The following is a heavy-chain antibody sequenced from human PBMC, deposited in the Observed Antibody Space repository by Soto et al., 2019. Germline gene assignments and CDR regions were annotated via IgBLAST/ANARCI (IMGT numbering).Heavy chain of an antibody. CDR2: IIPIFGTA. Sequence: GXSVKGSCKAFGGPLSSYAISWVRQAPGQGLEWMGGIIPIFGTANYAQKFQGRVTITADESTSTAYMELSSLRSEDTAVYYCARSIMITFGGVIVPPFDPWGQGTLVTVSS. J-gene: IGHJ5*02. D-gene: IGHD3-16*02. V-gene: IGHV1-69*01. CDR1: GGPLSSYA. CDR3: ARSIMITFGGVIVPPFDP.